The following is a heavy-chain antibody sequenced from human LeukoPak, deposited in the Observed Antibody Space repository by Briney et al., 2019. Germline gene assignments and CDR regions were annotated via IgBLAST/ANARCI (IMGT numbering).Heavy chain of an antibody. CDR2: IFYSGRT. V-gene: IGHV4-38-2*02. J-gene: IGHJ6*03. CDR1: GYSISSGYY. CDR3: AREVYCSGGSCYYLRFIYYYYYMDV. D-gene: IGHD2-15*01. Sequence: SETLSLTCTVSGYSISSGYYWGWIRQPPGKGLEWIGSIFYSGRTYYNPSLKSRVTISVDTSKNQFSLKLSSVTAADTAVYYCAREVYCSGGSCYYLRFIYYYYYMDVWGKGTTVTISS.